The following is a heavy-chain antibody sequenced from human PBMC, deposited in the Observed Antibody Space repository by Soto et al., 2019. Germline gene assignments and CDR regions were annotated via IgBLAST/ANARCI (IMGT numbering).Heavy chain of an antibody. V-gene: IGHV1-69*01. CDR3: TRDGGRHSGGIDY. CDR1: GGTFSSYS. J-gene: IGHJ4*02. Sequence: QVQLVQPGAAVKKPGSSVKVSCKASGGTFSSYSINWVRQSPGQGLEWMGEIIPIFGTANYAQKFQGRVTITAEESTSTAYMELSSLRSEDTAVYYCTRDGGRHSGGIDYWGQGTLVTVSS. D-gene: IGHD1-26*01. CDR2: IIPIFGTA.